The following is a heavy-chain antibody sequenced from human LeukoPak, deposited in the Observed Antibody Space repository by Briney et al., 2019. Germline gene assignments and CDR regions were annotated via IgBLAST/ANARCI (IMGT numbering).Heavy chain of an antibody. J-gene: IGHJ6*03. V-gene: IGHV1-8*03. CDR1: GYTFTSYD. Sequence: ASVKVSCKASGYTFTSYDINWERQATGQGLEWMGWMNPNSGNTGYAQKFQGRVTITRNTSISTAYMELSSLRSEDTAVYYCARGIVPAASDYYYMDVWGKGTTVTVSS. CDR3: ARGIVPAASDYYYMDV. D-gene: IGHD2-2*01. CDR2: MNPNSGNT.